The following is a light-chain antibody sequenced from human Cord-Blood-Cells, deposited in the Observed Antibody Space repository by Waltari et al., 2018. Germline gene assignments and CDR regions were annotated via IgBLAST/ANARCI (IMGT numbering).Light chain of an antibody. Sequence: EIVLTQSPGTLSLSPGERATLSCRASQSVSSSYLARYQQKPGQAPRLLIYGASSRATGIPDRFSGSGSGTDFTLTISRLEPEDFALYYCQQYGSSPPYTFGQGTKLEIK. CDR2: GAS. V-gene: IGKV3-20*01. CDR3: QQYGSSPPYT. CDR1: QSVSSSY. J-gene: IGKJ2*01.